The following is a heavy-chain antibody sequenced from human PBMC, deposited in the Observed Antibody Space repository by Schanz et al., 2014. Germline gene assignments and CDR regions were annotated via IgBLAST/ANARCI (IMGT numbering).Heavy chain of an antibody. CDR1: GFTVNTNY. CDR2: IYINSGST. Sequence: EVQLVESGGGLIQPGGSLRLSCAVSGFTVNTNYMSWVRQAPGKGLEWVSTIYINSGSTNYADSVKGRFFISRDSSKNTLFLQMNSLRAEDTAVYYCARDPGGTKTHGLWGQGTLVTVSS. J-gene: IGHJ4*02. D-gene: IGHD2-15*01. V-gene: IGHV3-53*01. CDR3: ARDPGGTKTHGL.